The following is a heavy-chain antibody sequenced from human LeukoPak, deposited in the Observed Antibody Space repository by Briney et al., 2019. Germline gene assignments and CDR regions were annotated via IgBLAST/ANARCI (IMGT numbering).Heavy chain of an antibody. D-gene: IGHD2-2*01. CDR2: IYYSGST. J-gene: IGHJ5*02. CDR3: ARLYCSSTSCYRWWFDP. V-gene: IGHV4-59*01. Sequence: PSETLSLTCTVSGGSISSYYWSWIRQPPGKGLEWIGYIYYSGSTNYNPSLKSRVTISVDTSENQFSLKLSSVTAADTAVYYCARLYCSSTSCYRWWFDPWGQGTLVTVSS. CDR1: GGSISSYY.